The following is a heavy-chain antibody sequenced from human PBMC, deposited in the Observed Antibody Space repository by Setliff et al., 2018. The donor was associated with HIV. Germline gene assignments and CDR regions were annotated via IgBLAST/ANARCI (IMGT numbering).Heavy chain of an antibody. Sequence: GASVKVSCKASGYTFTSYDINWVRQATGQGLEWMGWMNPNSGNTGYAQKFQGRVTMTRDTSTSTVYMELSSLRSEDTAVYYCARVWSPGGYSHAFDIWGQGTMVTVSS. J-gene: IGHJ3*02. CDR2: MNPNSGNT. CDR1: GYTFTSYD. CDR3: ARVWSPGGYSHAFDI. D-gene: IGHD3-22*01. V-gene: IGHV1-8*02.